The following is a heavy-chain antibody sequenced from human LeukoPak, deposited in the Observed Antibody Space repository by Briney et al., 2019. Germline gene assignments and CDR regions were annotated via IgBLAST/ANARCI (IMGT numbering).Heavy chain of an antibody. CDR2: IYSSGTT. Sequence: PSETLSLTCTVSGGSISSSSYYWGWIRQPPGKGLECIGNIYSSGTTYYNPSLKSRVTISVDTSKNQFSLKLSSVTAADTAVYYCARLRYYKYYFDYWGQGTLVTVSS. CDR1: GGSISSSSYY. CDR3: ARLRYYKYYFDY. D-gene: IGHD3-22*01. V-gene: IGHV4-39*07. J-gene: IGHJ4*02.